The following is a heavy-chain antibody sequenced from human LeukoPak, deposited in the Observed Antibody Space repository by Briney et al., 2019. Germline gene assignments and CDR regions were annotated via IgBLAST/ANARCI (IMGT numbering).Heavy chain of an antibody. CDR3: ANLVFWSGYSTKLYYYYGMDV. D-gene: IGHD3-3*01. J-gene: IGHJ6*02. Sequence: QSGGSLRLSCAASGFTFSSYGMHWVRQAPGKGLEWVAVISYDGSNKYYADSVKGRFTISRDNSKNTLYLQMNSLRAEDTAVYYCANLVFWSGYSTKLYYYYGMDVWGQGTTVTVSS. CDR2: ISYDGSNK. CDR1: GFTFSSYG. V-gene: IGHV3-30*18.